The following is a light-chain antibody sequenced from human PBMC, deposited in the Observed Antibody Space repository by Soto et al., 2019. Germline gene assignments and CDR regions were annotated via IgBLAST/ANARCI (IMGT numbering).Light chain of an antibody. CDR2: GAS. CDR1: QRISNS. Sequence: EIVMTQSPPSLSVSPGERATLSCRASQRISNSLAWYQRRPGQAPSLLIYGASTRATGIPARFSGSGSGTEFTLTISSLQSEDVAVYYCQQYNKWPWTFGQGTKVEVK. J-gene: IGKJ1*01. CDR3: QQYNKWPWT. V-gene: IGKV3D-15*01.